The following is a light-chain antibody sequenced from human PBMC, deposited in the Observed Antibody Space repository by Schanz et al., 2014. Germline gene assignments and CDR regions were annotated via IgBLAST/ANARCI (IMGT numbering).Light chain of an antibody. V-gene: IGLV2-8*01. Sequence: QSALTQPASVSGSPGQSITISCTGTSSDVGGYNYVSWYQQHPGRAPELMIYEVSKRPSGVPDRFSGSKSGNTASLTVSGLQAEDEADYYCSSYAGSNNLVFGGGTKLTVL. CDR3: SSYAGSNNLV. CDR1: SSDVGGYNY. J-gene: IGLJ2*01. CDR2: EVS.